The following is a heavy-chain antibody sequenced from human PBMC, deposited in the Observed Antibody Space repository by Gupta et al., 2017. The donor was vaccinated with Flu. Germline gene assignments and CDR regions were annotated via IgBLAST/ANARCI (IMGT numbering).Heavy chain of an antibody. J-gene: IGHJ4*02. CDR3: ARDSYGDYSTTFDY. CDR2: IWYDGSNK. D-gene: IGHD4-17*01. Sequence: SYGMHWVRQAPGKGLEWVAVIWYDGSNKYYADSVKGRFTISRDNSKNTLYLQMNSLRAEDTAVYYCARDSYGDYSTTFDYWGQGTLVTVSS. CDR1: SYG. V-gene: IGHV3-33*01.